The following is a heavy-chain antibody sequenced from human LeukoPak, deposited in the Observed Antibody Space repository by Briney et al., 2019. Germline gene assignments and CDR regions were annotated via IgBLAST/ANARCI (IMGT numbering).Heavy chain of an antibody. Sequence: GASVKVSCKASGSTFTSYYMHWVRQAPGQGLEWMGWINPNSGGTNYAQKFQGRVTMTRDTSISTAYMELSGLRSDDTAVYYCARTSGRGWYFDYWGQGTLVTVSS. CDR1: GSTFTSYY. D-gene: IGHD5-24*01. V-gene: IGHV1-2*02. CDR3: ARTSGRGWYFDY. J-gene: IGHJ4*02. CDR2: INPNSGGT.